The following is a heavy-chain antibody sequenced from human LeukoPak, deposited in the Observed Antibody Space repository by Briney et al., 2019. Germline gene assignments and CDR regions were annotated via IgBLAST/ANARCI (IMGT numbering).Heavy chain of an antibody. CDR3: ARKNDYGGNSGLVDY. CDR2: IYHSGTT. CDR1: GGSISNYY. D-gene: IGHD4-23*01. J-gene: IGHJ4*02. V-gene: IGHV4-4*08. Sequence: SETLSLTCTVSGGSISNYYRSWIRQLPGKGLEWIGYIYHSGTTNYNPSLKSRVTISVDTSKNQFSLKLSSVTAADTAVYYCARKNDYGGNSGLVDYWGQGTLVTVSS.